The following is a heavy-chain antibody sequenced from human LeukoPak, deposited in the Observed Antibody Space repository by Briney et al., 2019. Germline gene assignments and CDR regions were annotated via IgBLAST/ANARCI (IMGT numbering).Heavy chain of an antibody. D-gene: IGHD2-15*01. CDR1: GYTFTSYD. CDR2: MNPNSGNT. Sequence: EASVKVSCKASGYTFTSYDINWVRQATGQGLEWMGWMNPNSGNTGYAQKFQGRVTITRNTSISTAYMELSSLRSEDTAVYYCAREGTYCSGGSCHHYFDYWGQGTLVTVSS. J-gene: IGHJ4*02. V-gene: IGHV1-8*03. CDR3: AREGTYCSGGSCHHYFDY.